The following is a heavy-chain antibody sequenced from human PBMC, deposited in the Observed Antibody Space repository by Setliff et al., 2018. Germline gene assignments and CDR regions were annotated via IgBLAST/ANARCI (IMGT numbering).Heavy chain of an antibody. V-gene: IGHV1-18*01. D-gene: IGHD3-22*01. CDR2: INNYNFNT. CDR3: ARINFYVSSGYYYAPEL. Sequence: ASVKVSCKSSGFTFTDYGITWVRQVPGQGLEWMGWINNYNFNTQNAQKFQGRVTVTTDTSTTTAYMELRSLRADDTAVYYCARINFYVSSGYYYAPELWGQGTTVTVSS. CDR1: GFTFTDYG. J-gene: IGHJ4*02.